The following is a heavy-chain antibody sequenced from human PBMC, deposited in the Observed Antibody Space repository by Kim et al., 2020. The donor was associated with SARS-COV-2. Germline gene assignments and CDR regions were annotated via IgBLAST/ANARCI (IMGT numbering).Heavy chain of an antibody. D-gene: IGHD3-9*01. Sequence: TTDYAAPVKGRFTISRDDSKNTLYLQMNSLKTEDTAVYYCTTEPYDISDYGGQGTLVTVSS. CDR3: TTEPYDISDY. CDR2: TT. J-gene: IGHJ4*02. V-gene: IGHV3-15*01.